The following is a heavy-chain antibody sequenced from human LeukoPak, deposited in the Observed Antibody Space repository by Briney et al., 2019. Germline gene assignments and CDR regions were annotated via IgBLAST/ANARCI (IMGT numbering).Heavy chain of an antibody. V-gene: IGHV3-64*01. CDR3: ARDRFSSGWWFFDS. Sequence: GGSLRLSCVASGFTFSSYAMHWVRQAPGKGLEYVSGISSNGGTTYYVSPVKGRFTISRDNSKNTLYLQMGGLRVEDMAIYYCARDRFSSGWWFFDSWGQGTLVTVSS. J-gene: IGHJ4*02. CDR1: GFTFSSYA. D-gene: IGHD6-19*01. CDR2: ISSNGGTT.